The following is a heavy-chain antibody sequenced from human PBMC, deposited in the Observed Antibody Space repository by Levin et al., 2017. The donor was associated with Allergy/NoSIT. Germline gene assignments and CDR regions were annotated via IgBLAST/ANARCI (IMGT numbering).Heavy chain of an antibody. CDR1: GFSFSNYH. D-gene: IGHD3-16*01. Sequence: SGGSLRLSCTASGFSFSNYHMNWVRQAPGKGLEWVSSITGSGSYIYYADSVKGRFTISRDNAKNSLYLQMNSLRAEDTGVFYCARGGSEEWLSPGWFDPWGQGTLVTVSS. CDR3: ARGGSEEWLSPGWFDP. CDR2: ITGSGSYI. J-gene: IGHJ5*02. V-gene: IGHV3-21*01.